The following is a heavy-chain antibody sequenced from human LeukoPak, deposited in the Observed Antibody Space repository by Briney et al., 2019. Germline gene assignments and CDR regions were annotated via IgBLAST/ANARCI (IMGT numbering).Heavy chain of an antibody. CDR3: ARDGGGGGYCSSTSCYTFDY. D-gene: IGHD2-2*02. J-gene: IGHJ4*02. V-gene: IGHV4-38-2*02. CDR1: GYFISSGYY. CDR2: IYHSGST. Sequence: SETLSLTCTVSGYFISSGYYWGWIRQPPGKGLEWIGSIYHSGSTYYNPSLKSRVTISVDTSKNQFSLKLSSVTAADTAVYYCARDGGGGGYCSSTSCYTFDYWGQGTLVTVSS.